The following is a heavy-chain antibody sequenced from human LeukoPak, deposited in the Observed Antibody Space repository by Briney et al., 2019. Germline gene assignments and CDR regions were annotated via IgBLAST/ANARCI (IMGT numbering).Heavy chain of an antibody. CDR3: ARDRCTSTTCYLFDY. J-gene: IGHJ4*02. CDR1: GFTFSTSA. D-gene: IGHD2/OR15-2a*01. Sequence: PGRSLRLSCAASGFTFSTSAKHWVRQAPGKGLEWVAVISSDGSDTNYADSVKGRFTISRDNSKNTLYLEMNSRRSEDTAVYYCARDRCTSTTCYLFDYWGQGTLVIVPS. CDR2: ISSDGSDT. V-gene: IGHV3-30*04.